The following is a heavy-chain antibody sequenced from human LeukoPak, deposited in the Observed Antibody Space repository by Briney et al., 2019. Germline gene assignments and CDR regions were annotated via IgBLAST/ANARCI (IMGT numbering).Heavy chain of an antibody. J-gene: IGHJ4*02. Sequence: GGSLRLSCAASGFTFSSYGMHWVRQAPGKGLEWVAVISYDGSNKYHADSVKGRFTISRDNSKNTLYPQVNSLRVEDTAVYYCANLYGDYPDYWGQGTLVTVSS. CDR2: ISYDGSNK. V-gene: IGHV3-30*18. CDR1: GFTFSSYG. D-gene: IGHD4-17*01. CDR3: ANLYGDYPDY.